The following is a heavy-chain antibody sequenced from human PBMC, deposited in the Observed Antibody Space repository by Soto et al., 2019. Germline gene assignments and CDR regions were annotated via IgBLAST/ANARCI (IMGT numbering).Heavy chain of an antibody. CDR1: GGSSSSNLYY. D-gene: IGHD3-16*01. CDR3: ARQTGGFGYYFDY. CDR2: GYYSGRT. Sequence: QLQLQESGPGLVKPSETLSLTCTVSGGSSSSNLYYWGWVRQPPGKGLEWIGAGYYSGRTWYNPSLNRRVIISVDTLRNQFSLNLRSVTASDTAVYYCARQTGGFGYYFDYWGQGALVTVSS. J-gene: IGHJ4*02. V-gene: IGHV4-39*01.